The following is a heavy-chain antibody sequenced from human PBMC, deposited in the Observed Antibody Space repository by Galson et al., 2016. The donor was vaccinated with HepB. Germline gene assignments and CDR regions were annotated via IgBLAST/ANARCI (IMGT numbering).Heavy chain of an antibody. V-gene: IGHV3-33*01. CDR1: GFTFSSYG. CDR3: ARDLGTYYYDSSGYPDWFDP. CDR2: IWYDGSNK. D-gene: IGHD3-22*01. Sequence: SLRLSCAASGFTFSSYGMHWVRQAPGKGLEWVSIIWYDGSNKYYADSVKGRFTISRDNFKNTLYLQMNSLRAKDTAVYYCARDLGTYYYDSSGYPDWFDPWGQGTLVTVSS. J-gene: IGHJ5*02.